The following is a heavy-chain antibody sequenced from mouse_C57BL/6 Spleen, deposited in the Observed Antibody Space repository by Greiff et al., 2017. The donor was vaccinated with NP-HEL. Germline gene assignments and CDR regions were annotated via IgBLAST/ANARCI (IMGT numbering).Heavy chain of an antibody. CDR2: ISSGSGTI. V-gene: IGHV5-17*01. D-gene: IGHD2-4*01. J-gene: IGHJ4*01. CDR3: VTRYDYGYAMDY. CDR1: GFTFSDYG. Sequence: EVQRVESGGGLVKPGGSLKLSCAASGFTFSDYGMHWVRQAPEKGLEWVAYISSGSGTIYYADTVKGRFTISRDNAKNTLFLQMTSLRSEDTAMYYCVTRYDYGYAMDYWGQGTSVTVSS.